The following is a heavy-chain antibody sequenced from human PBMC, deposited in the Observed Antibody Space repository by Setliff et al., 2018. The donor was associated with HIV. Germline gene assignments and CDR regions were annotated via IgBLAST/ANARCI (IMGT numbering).Heavy chain of an antibody. CDR3: ARDICTSTSCPSGWFDP. CDR2: IYYSGST. D-gene: IGHD2-2*01. CDR1: GGSISSGGYY. J-gene: IGHJ5*02. V-gene: IGHV4-31*03. Sequence: SETLSLTCTVSGGSISSGGYYWSWIRQHPGKGLEWIGYIYYSGSTYYNPSLKSRVSISVDTSNNQFSLKLSSVTAADTAMYYWARDICTSTSCPSGWFDPWGQGTLVTVSS.